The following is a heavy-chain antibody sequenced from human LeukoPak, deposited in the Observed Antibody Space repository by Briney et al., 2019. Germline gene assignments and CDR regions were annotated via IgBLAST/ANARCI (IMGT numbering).Heavy chain of an antibody. Sequence: GGSLRLSCAVSGFTPISYWMTWVRQAPGKGLEWVANINQDGSETFYVDSVKGRFSISRDNAKHSLYLQMNSLRAEDTAVYFCARGSLRLRAYYFDYWGQGTLVTVSS. CDR3: ARGSLRLRAYYFDY. D-gene: IGHD3-10*01. CDR1: GFTPISYW. V-gene: IGHV3-7*01. CDR2: INQDGSET. J-gene: IGHJ4*02.